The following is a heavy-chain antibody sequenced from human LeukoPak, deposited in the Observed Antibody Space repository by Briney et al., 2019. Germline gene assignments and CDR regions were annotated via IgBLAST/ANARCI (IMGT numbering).Heavy chain of an antibody. V-gene: IGHV3-33*01. Sequence: TXSSYGMHWVRQAPGKGLEWVAVIWYDGSNKYYADSVKGRFTISRDNSKNTLYLQMNSLRAEDTAVYYCARDRNWNDEKNWFDPWGQGTLXT. CDR2: IWYDGSNK. J-gene: IGHJ5*02. CDR1: TXSSYG. D-gene: IGHD1-1*01. CDR3: ARDRNWNDEKNWFDP.